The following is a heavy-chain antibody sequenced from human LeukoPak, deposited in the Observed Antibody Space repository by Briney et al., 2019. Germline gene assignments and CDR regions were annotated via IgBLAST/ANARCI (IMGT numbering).Heavy chain of an antibody. CDR1: GGSISSGDYY. J-gene: IGHJ4*02. Sequence: SETLSLTCTVSGGSISSGDYYWSWIRQPPGKGLEWIGYIYYSGSTYYNPSLKSRVLISVDTSKNQFSLKLSSVTAADTAVYYCARDMNYGSGSYAPIDYWGQGTLVTVSS. D-gene: IGHD3-10*01. V-gene: IGHV4-30-4*08. CDR3: ARDMNYGSGSYAPIDY. CDR2: IYYSGST.